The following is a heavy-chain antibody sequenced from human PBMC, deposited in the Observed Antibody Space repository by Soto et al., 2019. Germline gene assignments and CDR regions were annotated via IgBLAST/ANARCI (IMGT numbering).Heavy chain of an antibody. Sequence: QVQLQESGPGLVKASETLSLTCTVSGDSIKNYFWSWVRQPPGKGLEWIGHFYHSGTTNYSPALKSRVTISIDQSKNPFSLRLNSVTAADTAVYFCARDPGYCTNGVCPIFDFWGQGIPVTVSS. CDR1: GDSIKNYF. CDR2: FYHSGTT. J-gene: IGHJ4*02. CDR3: ARDPGYCTNGVCPIFDF. V-gene: IGHV4-59*01. D-gene: IGHD2-8*01.